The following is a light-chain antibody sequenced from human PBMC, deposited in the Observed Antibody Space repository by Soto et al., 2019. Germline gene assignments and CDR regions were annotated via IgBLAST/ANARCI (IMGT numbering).Light chain of an antibody. J-gene: IGKJ5*01. V-gene: IGKV3-15*01. CDR2: GAS. Sequence: EIVMTQSPDTLYVSPGEGATLSCRASQSVRTKLAWYQQKAGQAPRLLIYGASTRATGIPDRFSGSGSGTEFTLTISRLQSEDFSVYYFQQYNSWPPITFGQGTRLEIK. CDR3: QQYNSWPPIT. CDR1: QSVRTK.